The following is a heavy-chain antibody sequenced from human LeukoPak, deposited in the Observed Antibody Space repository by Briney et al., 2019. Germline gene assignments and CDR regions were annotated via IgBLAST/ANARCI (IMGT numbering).Heavy chain of an antibody. CDR1: GGSISSNYFSSNLFH. J-gene: IGHJ5*02. D-gene: IGHD6-25*01. CDR2: IYYSGTT. Sequence: SETLSLTCTVSGGSISSNYFSSNLFHWGWLRQPPGKGLEWIGSIYYSGTTYYNPSLKSQVTISVDTSKNQFSLKLTSVTAADTAVYYCARDCCGYRSWFDPWGQGTLATVSS. V-gene: IGHV4-39*07. CDR3: ARDCCGYRSWFDP.